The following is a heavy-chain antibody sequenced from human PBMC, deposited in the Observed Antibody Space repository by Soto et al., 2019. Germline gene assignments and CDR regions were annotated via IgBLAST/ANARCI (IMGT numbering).Heavy chain of an antibody. J-gene: IGHJ4*02. V-gene: IGHV4-4*02. D-gene: IGHD6-13*01. Sequence: QVQLQESGPGLVKPSGTLSLTCAVSGGSISSSNWWSWVRQPPGKGLEWIGEIYHSGSTNYNPSLKSPVTISVDKSTNPFSLKLSSVTAAATAVYYCARAAMGGSSWPFDYWGQGTLVTVSS. CDR3: ARAAMGGSSWPFDY. CDR2: IYHSGST. CDR1: GGSISSSNW.